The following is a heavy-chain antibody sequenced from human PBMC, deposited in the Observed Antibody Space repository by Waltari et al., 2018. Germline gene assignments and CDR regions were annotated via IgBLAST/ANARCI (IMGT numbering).Heavy chain of an antibody. Sequence: QVQLVQSGAEVKKPGASVKVSCKASGYTFTSYAIHWVRQAPGQRLECMGWINAGNVNTKYAQKFHGRVTITRDTSASTSYMEVSSLRSEDTAVYYCAIVIAVADTAKPFDYWGQGTLVTVSS. J-gene: IGHJ4*02. CDR1: GYTFTSYA. D-gene: IGHD6-19*01. CDR3: AIVIAVADTAKPFDY. CDR2: INAGNVNT. V-gene: IGHV1-3*01.